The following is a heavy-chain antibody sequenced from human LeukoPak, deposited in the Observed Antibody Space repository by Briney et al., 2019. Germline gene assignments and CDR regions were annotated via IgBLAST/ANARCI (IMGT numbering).Heavy chain of an antibody. CDR1: GFTFSSYG. V-gene: IGHV3-30*02. J-gene: IGHJ4*02. Sequence: PGGSLRLSCAASGFTFSSYGMHWVRQAPGKGLEWVAFIRYDGSNKYYADSVKGRFTISRDNSKNTLYLQMNSLRAEDTAVYYCANTRSITIFGVVNFDYWGQGTLVTVSS. CDR3: ANTRSITIFGVVNFDY. CDR2: IRYDGSNK. D-gene: IGHD3-3*01.